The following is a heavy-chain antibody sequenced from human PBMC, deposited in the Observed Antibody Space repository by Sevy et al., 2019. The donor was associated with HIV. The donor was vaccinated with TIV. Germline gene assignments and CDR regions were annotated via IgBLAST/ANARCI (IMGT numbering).Heavy chain of an antibody. J-gene: IGHJ4*02. CDR1: GFTFSAYA. Sequence: GESLKISCAASGFTFSAYAMAWVRQAPGKGLEWDSVFSAGGYTYYADSVKGRFTISRDNSKNTVYLQMNSLRAEDTAIYYYAKDLRDTTVRVFYFDHWGQGTLVTVSS. V-gene: IGHV3-23*01. CDR2: FSAGGYT. CDR3: AKDLRDTTVRVFYFDH. D-gene: IGHD1-1*01.